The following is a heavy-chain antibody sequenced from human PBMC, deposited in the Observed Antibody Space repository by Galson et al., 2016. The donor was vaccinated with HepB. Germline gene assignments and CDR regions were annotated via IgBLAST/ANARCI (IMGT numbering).Heavy chain of an antibody. CDR1: GFIVSSNY. D-gene: IGHD2-21*01. J-gene: IGHJ4*02. CDR2: LYASGKT. V-gene: IGHV3-53*01. Sequence: SLRLSCAASGFIVSSNYMNWVRQAPGNGLEWVSVLYASGKTYYADPVKGRFTISRDNSKNILFFQMNSLRAEDTAVYYFTRGWIREYSSGNGGGNGGDHWGQGTLVTVSS. CDR3: TRGWIREYSSGNGGGNGGDH.